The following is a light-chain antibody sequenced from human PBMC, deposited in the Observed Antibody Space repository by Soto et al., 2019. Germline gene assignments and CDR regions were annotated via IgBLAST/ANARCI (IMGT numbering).Light chain of an antibody. Sequence: QSALTQPPSASGSPGQSVTISCTGTSSDVGTYKYVSWYQQHPGKAPKLLIYEVSNRPSGVPDRFSGSKSGSTASLTVSGLQAKDEADYYCSSYAGSNNLGLFGGGTKLTVL. CDR1: SSDVGTYKY. V-gene: IGLV2-8*01. CDR2: EVS. J-gene: IGLJ2*01. CDR3: SSYAGSNNLGL.